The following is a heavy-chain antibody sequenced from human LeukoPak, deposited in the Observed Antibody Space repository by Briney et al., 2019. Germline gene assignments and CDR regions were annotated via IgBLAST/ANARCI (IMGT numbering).Heavy chain of an antibody. Sequence: GGSLRLSCAASGFTFSSYNMNWVRQAPGKGLEWVSYISSSSSTIYYADSVKGRFTISRDNAKNSLYLQMNSLRAEDTAVYYCARDAGDTMVRGVIGPLYYFDYWGQGTLVTVSS. J-gene: IGHJ4*02. CDR1: GFTFSSYN. CDR3: ARDAGDTMVRGVIGPLYYFDY. CDR2: ISSSSSTI. V-gene: IGHV3-48*04. D-gene: IGHD3-10*01.